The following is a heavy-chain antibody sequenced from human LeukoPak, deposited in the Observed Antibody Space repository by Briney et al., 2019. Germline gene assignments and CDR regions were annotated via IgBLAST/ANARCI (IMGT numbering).Heavy chain of an antibody. CDR3: ARATYYDILTGYPRSNYYYYMDV. CDR2: ISAYNGNT. V-gene: IGHV1-18*04. J-gene: IGHJ6*03. CDR1: GYTFTDYY. Sequence: ASVKVSCKASGYTFTDYYMHWVRQAPGQGLEWMGWISAYNGNTNYAQKFQGRVTITADESTSTAYMELSSLRSEDTAVYYCARATYYDILTGYPRSNYYYYMDVWGKGTTVTISS. D-gene: IGHD3-9*01.